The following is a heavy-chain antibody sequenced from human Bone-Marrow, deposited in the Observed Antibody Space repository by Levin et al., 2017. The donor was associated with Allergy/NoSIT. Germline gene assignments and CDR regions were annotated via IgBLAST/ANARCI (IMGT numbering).Heavy chain of an antibody. Sequence: PGGSLRLSCAVSGGSFGDYFWTWIRQPPGKGLDWIGEISQRGTTNYVPSLQSRVTMSLDTSKNHFSLRVTSVTAADTAVYYCARLRYDYVWGSYRYIDLWGQGTLVTVSS. J-gene: IGHJ4*02. CDR3: ARLRYDYVWGSYRYIDL. CDR2: ISQRGTT. D-gene: IGHD3-16*02. V-gene: IGHV4-34*01. CDR1: GGSFGDYF.